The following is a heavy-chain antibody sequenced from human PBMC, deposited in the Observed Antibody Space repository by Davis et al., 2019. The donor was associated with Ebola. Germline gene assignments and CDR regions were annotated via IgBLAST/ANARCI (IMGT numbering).Heavy chain of an antibody. V-gene: IGHV1-46*01. D-gene: IGHD3-16*01. Sequence: AASVKVSCKASGYTFTSHWINWVRQAPGQGLEWMGIINPIGGRTIYAQKFQGRATITRDTSTSTLYMELNSLRSDDTAVYYCARDHSLVRNGLGGWWFDPWRLGTLVTVSS. CDR2: INPIGGRT. J-gene: IGHJ5*02. CDR3: ARDHSLVRNGLGGWWFDP. CDR1: GYTFTSHW.